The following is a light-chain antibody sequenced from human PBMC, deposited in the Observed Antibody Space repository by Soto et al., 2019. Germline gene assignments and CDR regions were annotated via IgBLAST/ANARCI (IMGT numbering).Light chain of an antibody. CDR3: QQRSNWPPL. Sequence: EIVLTQSPCSLPLSPGERATLSCRASQSVSSKYLGWYQQKPGQAPRLLIYGASTRATGIPDRFSGSGSGTDFTLTISSLEPEDFAVYYCQQRSNWPPLFGQGTRL. J-gene: IGKJ5*01. CDR1: QSVSSKY. CDR2: GAS. V-gene: IGKV3D-20*02.